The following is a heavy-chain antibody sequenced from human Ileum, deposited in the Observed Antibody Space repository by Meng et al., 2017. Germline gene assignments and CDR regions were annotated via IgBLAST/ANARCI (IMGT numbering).Heavy chain of an antibody. D-gene: IGHD3-22*01. J-gene: IGHJ4*02. CDR2: INHSGST. Sequence: HVQLQQWGEGLLQPSETLSLTCAVYGGSFSGYYWSWIRQPPGKGLEWIGEINHSGSTNYNPSLKSRVTISVDTSKNQFSLKLSSVTAADTAVYYCSRTSYYDNSGYYPGWGQGTLVTVSS. V-gene: IGHV4-34*01. CDR3: SRTSYYDNSGYYPG. CDR1: GGSFSGYY.